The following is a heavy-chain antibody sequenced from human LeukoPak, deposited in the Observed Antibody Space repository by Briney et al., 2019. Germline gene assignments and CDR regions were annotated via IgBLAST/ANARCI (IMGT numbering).Heavy chain of an antibody. Sequence: GGSLRLSCAASGFSFSSYAMSWVRQAPGKGLEWVSGISGSGGTTDYAESVRGRFTISRDNSKNTLYLQMNSLSAEDTAVYYCAKDRYSSGVNWFDPWGQGTLVTVSS. CDR3: AKDRYSSGVNWFDP. V-gene: IGHV3-23*01. CDR1: GFSFSSYA. D-gene: IGHD6-19*01. J-gene: IGHJ5*02. CDR2: ISGSGGTT.